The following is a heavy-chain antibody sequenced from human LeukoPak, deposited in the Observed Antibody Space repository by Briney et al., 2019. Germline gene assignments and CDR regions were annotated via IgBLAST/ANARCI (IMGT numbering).Heavy chain of an antibody. Sequence: GASVKVSCKASGGTFCSYAISWVRQAPGQGLEWMGRIIPIFGTANYAQKFQGRVTITADESTSTAYMELSSLRSEDTAVYYCARDAYSSSWYGIYYYYYMDVWGKGTTVIVSS. J-gene: IGHJ6*03. CDR1: GGTFCSYA. CDR2: IIPIFGTA. CDR3: ARDAYSSSWYGIYYYYYMDV. V-gene: IGHV1-69*13. D-gene: IGHD6-13*01.